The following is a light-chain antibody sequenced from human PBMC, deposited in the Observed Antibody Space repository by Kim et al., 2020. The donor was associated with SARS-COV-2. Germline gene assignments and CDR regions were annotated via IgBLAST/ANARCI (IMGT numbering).Light chain of an antibody. J-gene: IGKJ5*01. V-gene: IGKV3-20*01. CDR3: QQYGGSPPAIS. CDR1: QSVSSSY. CDR2: GAS. Sequence: GERATLSCRASQSVSSSYLAWYQQKPGQAPRLLIYGASSRATGIPDRFSGSGSGTEFTLTISRLEPEDFAVYYCQQYGGSPPAISFGQGTRLEIK.